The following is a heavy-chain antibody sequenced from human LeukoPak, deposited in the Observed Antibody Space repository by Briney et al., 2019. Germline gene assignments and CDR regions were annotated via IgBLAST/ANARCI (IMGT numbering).Heavy chain of an antibody. CDR3: AKDALGGGWPAARAFDI. Sequence: PGGSLRLSCAASGFSVSNTYMSWVRQAPGKGLEWVSAISGSGGSTYYADSVKGRFTISRDNSKNSLYLQMNSLRTEDTALYYCAKDALGGGWPAARAFDIWGQGTMVTVSS. V-gene: IGHV3-23*01. J-gene: IGHJ3*02. CDR2: ISGSGGST. D-gene: IGHD6-19*01. CDR1: GFSVSNTY.